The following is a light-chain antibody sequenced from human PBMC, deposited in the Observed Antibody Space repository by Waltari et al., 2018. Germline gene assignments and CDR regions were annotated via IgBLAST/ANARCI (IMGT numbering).Light chain of an antibody. CDR3: QKYGTLPAT. CDR1: QSVSRT. J-gene: IGKJ1*01. Sequence: EIVLTQSPGTLSLSPGERATLSCRASQSVSRTLAWYQQKPGQAPRLLIYDASRRATGIPDRFSGSGSGTDFSLTISRLEPEDFAWYFCQKYGTLPATFGQGTKVEIE. CDR2: DAS. V-gene: IGKV3-20*01.